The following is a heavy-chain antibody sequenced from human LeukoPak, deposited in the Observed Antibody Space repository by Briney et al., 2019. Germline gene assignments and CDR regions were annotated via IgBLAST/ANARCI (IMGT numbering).Heavy chain of an antibody. J-gene: IGHJ5*02. D-gene: IGHD6-19*01. CDR1: GYTFTGYY. Sequence: ASAKVSCKASGYTFTGYYMHWVRQAPGQGLEWMGWINPNSGGTNYAQKFQGRVTMTRDTSISTAYMELSRLRSDDTAVYYCARGGTILAGTTEPSFNWFDPWGQGTLVTVSS. CDR2: INPNSGGT. V-gene: IGHV1-2*02. CDR3: ARGGTILAGTTEPSFNWFDP.